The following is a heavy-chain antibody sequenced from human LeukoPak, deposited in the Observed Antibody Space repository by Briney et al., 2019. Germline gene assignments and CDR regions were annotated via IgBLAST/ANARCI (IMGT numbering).Heavy chain of an antibody. J-gene: IGHJ4*02. Sequence: GGSLRLSCAASGFTFSSYGMHWVRQAPGKGLEWVAVISYEGSNKYYADSVKGRFTISRDNSKNTLYLQMNSLRAEDTAVYHCAKPLRGYSYGYFDYWGQGTLVTVSS. D-gene: IGHD5-18*01. CDR1: GFTFSSYG. CDR3: AKPLRGYSYGYFDY. CDR2: ISYEGSNK. V-gene: IGHV3-30*18.